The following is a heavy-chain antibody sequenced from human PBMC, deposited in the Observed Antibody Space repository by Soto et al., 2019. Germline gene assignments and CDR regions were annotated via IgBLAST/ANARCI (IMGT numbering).Heavy chain of an antibody. CDR2: ISSSGSTI. CDR3: AATTGYSYGYYYYYGMDV. J-gene: IGHJ6*02. Sequence: VQLVESGGGVVQPGRSLRLSCAASGFTFSSYEMNWVRQAPGKGLEWVSYISSSGSTIYYADSVKGRFTISRDNAKNSLYLQMNSLRAEDTAVYYCAATTGYSYGYYYYYGMDVWGQGTTVTVSS. CDR1: GFTFSSYE. D-gene: IGHD5-18*01. V-gene: IGHV3-48*03.